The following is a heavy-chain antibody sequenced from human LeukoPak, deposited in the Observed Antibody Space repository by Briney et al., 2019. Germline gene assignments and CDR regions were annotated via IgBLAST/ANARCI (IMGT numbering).Heavy chain of an antibody. CDR2: INPSGGST. CDR1: GGTFSSYA. Sequence: GASVKVSCKASGGTFSSYAISWVRQAPGQGLEWMGLINPSGGSTSYAQKFQGRVTMTRDTSTSTVYMELSSLRSEDTAVYYCARVGGYCSGGSCYSPFDYWGQGTLVTVSS. D-gene: IGHD2-15*01. J-gene: IGHJ4*02. V-gene: IGHV1-46*01. CDR3: ARVGGYCSGGSCYSPFDY.